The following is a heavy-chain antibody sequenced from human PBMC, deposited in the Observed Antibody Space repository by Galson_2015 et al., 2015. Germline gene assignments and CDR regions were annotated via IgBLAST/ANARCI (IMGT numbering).Heavy chain of an antibody. D-gene: IGHD3-3*01. CDR1: GGSFSGFY. J-gene: IGHJ4*02. CDR3: ATRRHDHWSPERDY. CDR2: INHNGNP. V-gene: IGHV4-34*01. Sequence: SETLSLTCAFYGGSFSGFYWSWIRQPPGKGLEWIGEINHNGNPNYNPSLKSRVTISIDTSKKQFSLKLNSVTAADTAVYYCATRRHDHWSPERDYWGQGTLVTVSS.